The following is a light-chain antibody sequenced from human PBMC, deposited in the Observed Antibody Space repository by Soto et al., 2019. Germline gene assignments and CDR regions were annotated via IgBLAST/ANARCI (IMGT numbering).Light chain of an antibody. CDR3: QQRPNWPLT. V-gene: IGKV3-11*01. Sequence: EIVLTQSPATLSLSPGERATLSYRASQSISSHLAWYQQKPGQAPRLLMYDVSNRATDIPARFSGSGSGTDFTLTISSLEPEDFAVYYCQQRPNWPLTFGGGTKVEIK. CDR2: DVS. CDR1: QSISSH. J-gene: IGKJ4*01.